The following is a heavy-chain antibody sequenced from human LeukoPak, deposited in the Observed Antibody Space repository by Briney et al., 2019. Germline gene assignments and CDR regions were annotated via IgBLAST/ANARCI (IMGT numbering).Heavy chain of an antibody. D-gene: IGHD4-17*01. CDR1: GGSFGGYY. CDR2: INHSGST. CDR3: ASLYGDYRRENYYYYGMDV. Sequence: SESLSLTCAVYGGSFGGYYWSWIRQPPGKGLKWIGGINHSGSTNYNPSLKSRVTISVDTSKNQFSLKLSSVTAADTAVYYCASLYGDYRRENYYYYGMDVWGQGTTVTVSS. V-gene: IGHV4-34*01. J-gene: IGHJ6*02.